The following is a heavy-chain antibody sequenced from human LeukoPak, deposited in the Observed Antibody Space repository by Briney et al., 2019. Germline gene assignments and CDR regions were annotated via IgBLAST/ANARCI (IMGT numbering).Heavy chain of an antibody. J-gene: IGHJ4*02. Sequence: GGSLRLSCAASGFAVSSKYMNWVRQAPGKGLEWVTVIYLDGRADYADSVKGRFTISSNNSKNTVYLQMNSLKDEDTAVYYCARDAETSLANWGQGTLVTVSP. D-gene: IGHD5-24*01. CDR3: ARDAETSLAN. CDR1: GFAVSSKY. CDR2: IYLDGRA. V-gene: IGHV3-66*01.